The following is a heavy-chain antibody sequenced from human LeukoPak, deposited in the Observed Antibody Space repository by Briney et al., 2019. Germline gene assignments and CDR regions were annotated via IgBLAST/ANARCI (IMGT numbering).Heavy chain of an antibody. V-gene: IGHV1-18*01. J-gene: IGHJ4*02. D-gene: IGHD2-21*01. CDR1: GYTFTSYG. Sequence: ASVKVSCKASGYTFTSYGITWVRQAPGQGLEWMGWISTFNGYTNYAQNFQGRVTMTTDTSTSTAYMELRSLRSDDTAVYYCARAYSAWYVFDCWGQGTLVTVSS. CDR3: ARAYSAWYVFDC. CDR2: ISTFNGYT.